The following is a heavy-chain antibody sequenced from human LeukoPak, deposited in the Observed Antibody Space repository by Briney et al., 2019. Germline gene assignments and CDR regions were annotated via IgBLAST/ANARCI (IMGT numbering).Heavy chain of an antibody. Sequence: SETLSLTCAVSGYSISSGYYWGCIRQPPGKGLEWIGSIYHSGSTYYNPSLKSRVTISVDTSKNQFSLKLSSVTAADTAVYYCAREGGGYCSGGSCPYGMDVWGKGTTVTVSS. CDR2: IYHSGST. CDR1: GYSISSGYY. V-gene: IGHV4-38-2*01. D-gene: IGHD2-15*01. CDR3: AREGGGYCSGGSCPYGMDV. J-gene: IGHJ6*04.